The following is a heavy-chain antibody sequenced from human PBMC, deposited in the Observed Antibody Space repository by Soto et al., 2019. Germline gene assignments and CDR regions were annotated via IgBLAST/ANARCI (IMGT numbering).Heavy chain of an antibody. Sequence: LSLTCTVSGGSINSAGYYWSWLRQHPGQGLEWIGNIYYSGSTNYNPSLKSRVTISIDTSKNHFSLNLSSVTAADTAVYYCARVQTIFGIITVFDYWGQGTLVTVSS. CDR2: IYYSGST. D-gene: IGHD3-3*01. J-gene: IGHJ4*02. CDR1: GGSINSAGYY. V-gene: IGHV4-31*03. CDR3: ARVQTIFGIITVFDY.